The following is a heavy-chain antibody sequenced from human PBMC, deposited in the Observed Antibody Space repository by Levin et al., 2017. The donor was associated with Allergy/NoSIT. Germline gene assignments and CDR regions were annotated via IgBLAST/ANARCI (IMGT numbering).Heavy chain of an antibody. Sequence: GGSLRLSCVASGFTFSSYEMNWVRQAPGKGLEWVSYISTSGSTIYYADSVKGRFTISRDNAKNSLYLQMHSLRAEDTAVYYCSLIPSTIRTYYYYSMDVWGQGTTVTVSS. D-gene: IGHD5/OR15-5a*01. J-gene: IGHJ6*02. CDR2: ISTSGSTI. CDR1: GFTFSSYE. CDR3: SLIPSTIRTYYYYSMDV. V-gene: IGHV3-48*03.